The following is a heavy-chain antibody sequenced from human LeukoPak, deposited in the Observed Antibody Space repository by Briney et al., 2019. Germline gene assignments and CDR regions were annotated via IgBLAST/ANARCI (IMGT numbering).Heavy chain of an antibody. D-gene: IGHD5-12*01. Sequence: SVKVSCKASGGTFSSYAISWVRQAPGQGLEWMGGIIPIFGTANYAQKFQGRVTITTDESTSTAYMELSGLRSEDTAVYYCARGGYRRRVNYYYYYYMDVWGKGTTVTVSS. CDR3: ARGGYRRRVNYYYYYYMDV. V-gene: IGHV1-69*05. CDR1: GGTFSSYA. J-gene: IGHJ6*03. CDR2: IIPIFGTA.